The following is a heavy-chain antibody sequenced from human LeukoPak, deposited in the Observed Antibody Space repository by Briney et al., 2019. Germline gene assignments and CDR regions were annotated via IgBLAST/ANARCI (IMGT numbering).Heavy chain of an antibody. CDR2: IYPRDGST. CDR3: ARDQEGFDY. CDR1: GYTFTNNY. J-gene: IGHJ4*02. Sequence: PGASVKVSCKASGYTFTNNYLHWVRQAPGQGLEWMGMIYPRDGSTSYAQNFQGRVTVTRDTSTTTVHMELRGLRSEDTAVYYCARDQEGFDYWGQGTVVTVSS. V-gene: IGHV1-46*01.